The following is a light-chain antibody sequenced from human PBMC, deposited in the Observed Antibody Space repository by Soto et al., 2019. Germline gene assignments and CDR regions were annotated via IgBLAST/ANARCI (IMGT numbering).Light chain of an antibody. CDR1: QSVSSF. CDR3: QERINWPLT. V-gene: IGKV3-11*01. CDR2: DVS. Sequence: EIVLTQSPATLSLSPGERATLSCRASQSVSSFLAWYQQKPGQAPRLLIYDVSSSATGIPTRFSGSGSGTEFTLNISSLEPEDFAVYYCQERINWPLTFGGGTKVEIK. J-gene: IGKJ4*01.